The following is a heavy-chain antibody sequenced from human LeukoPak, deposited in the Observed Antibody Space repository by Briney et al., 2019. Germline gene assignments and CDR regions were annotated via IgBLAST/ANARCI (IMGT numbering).Heavy chain of an antibody. CDR3: ARGGSSTILNYFDY. CDR2: ISSSSSYI. J-gene: IGHJ4*02. CDR1: GFTFGSYS. Sequence: GGSLRLSCAASGFTFGSYSMNWVRQAPGKGLEWVSSISSSSSYIYYADSVKGRFTISRDNAKNSLYLQMNSLRAEDTAVYYCARGGSSTILNYFDYWGQGTLVTVSS. V-gene: IGHV3-21*01. D-gene: IGHD2-2*01.